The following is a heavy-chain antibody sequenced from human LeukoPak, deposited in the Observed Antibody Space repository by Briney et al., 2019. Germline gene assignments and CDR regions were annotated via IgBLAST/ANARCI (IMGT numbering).Heavy chain of an antibody. V-gene: IGHV1-69*05. CDR1: GGTFSSYA. CDR2: IIPIFGTA. Sequence: SVKVSCKASGGTFSSYAISWVRQAPGQGLEWMGGIIPIFGTANYAQKFQGRVTITTDESTSTAYMELSSLRSEDTAVYHCARGGSYGYRYYFDYGGQGTLVTVSS. J-gene: IGHJ4*02. D-gene: IGHD5-18*01. CDR3: ARGGSYGYRYYFDY.